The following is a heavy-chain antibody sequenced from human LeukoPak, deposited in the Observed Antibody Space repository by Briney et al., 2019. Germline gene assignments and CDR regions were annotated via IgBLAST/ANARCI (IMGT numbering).Heavy chain of an antibody. Sequence: GGSLRLSCAASGFTFSSYWMSWVRQAPGKGLEWVANIKQDGSEKYYVDSVKGRFTISRDNAKNSLYLQLNSLRAEDTAVYYCARDPGPSTVTKNYFDYWGQGTLVTVSS. D-gene: IGHD4-11*01. CDR2: IKQDGSEK. J-gene: IGHJ4*02. CDR3: ARDPGPSTVTKNYFDY. V-gene: IGHV3-7*01. CDR1: GFTFSSYW.